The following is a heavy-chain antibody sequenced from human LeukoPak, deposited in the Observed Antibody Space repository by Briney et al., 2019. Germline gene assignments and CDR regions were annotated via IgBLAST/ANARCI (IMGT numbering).Heavy chain of an antibody. CDR1: GGSFSGYY. V-gene: IGHV4-34*01. CDR2: INHSGST. Sequence: SETLSLTCAVYGGSFSGYYWSWIRQPPGEGLEWIGEINHSGSTNYNPSLKSRVTISVDTSKNQFSLKLSSVTAADTAVYYCARGNIAARTLNWFDPWGQGTLVTVSS. CDR3: ARGNIAARTLNWFDP. D-gene: IGHD6-6*01. J-gene: IGHJ5*02.